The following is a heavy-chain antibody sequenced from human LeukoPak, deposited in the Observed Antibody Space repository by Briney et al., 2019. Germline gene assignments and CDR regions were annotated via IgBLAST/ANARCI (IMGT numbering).Heavy chain of an antibody. D-gene: IGHD2-15*01. V-gene: IGHV4-34*01. J-gene: IGHJ4*02. CDR2: INHSGST. CDR3: ARARVMWDIVVVVAAKYFDY. CDR1: XXXXXGXY. Sequence: PSETXXXIXXVXXXXXXGXYWSWIRQPPGKGLEWIGEINHSGSTNYNPSLKSRVTISVDTSKNQFSLKLSSVTAADTAVYYCARARVMWDIVVVVAAKYFDYWGQGTLVTVSS.